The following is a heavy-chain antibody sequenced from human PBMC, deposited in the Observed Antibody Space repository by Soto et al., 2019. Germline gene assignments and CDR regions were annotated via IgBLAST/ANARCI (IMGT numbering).Heavy chain of an antibody. CDR1: RFTFSSYA. D-gene: IGHD3-9*01. V-gene: IGHV3-30*04. J-gene: IGHJ4*02. CDR3: AKDGYFDTYYFDH. Sequence: LRLSCAASRFTFSSYAMHWVRQAPGKGLEWVAVISYDGRQKHYVDSVKGRFTISRDESDNTLYLQMNSLRPEDTAVYYCAKDGYFDTYYFDHWGQGTLVTVSS. CDR2: ISYDGRQK.